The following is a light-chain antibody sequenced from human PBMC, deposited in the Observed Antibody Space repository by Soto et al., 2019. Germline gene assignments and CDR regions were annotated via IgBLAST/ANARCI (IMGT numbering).Light chain of an antibody. Sequence: EIVLTQSPGTLSLSPGERATLSCRASQSVSSSYLAWYQQKPGQAPRLLSYGASSRATGIPDRFSGSGSGTDFTLTFSRLEPEDFAVYYCQQYGSSPLTFGGGTKVEIK. CDR1: QSVSSSY. CDR2: GAS. J-gene: IGKJ4*01. V-gene: IGKV3-20*01. CDR3: QQYGSSPLT.